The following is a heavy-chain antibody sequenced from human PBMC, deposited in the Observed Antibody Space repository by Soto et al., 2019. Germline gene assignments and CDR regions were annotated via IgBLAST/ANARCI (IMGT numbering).Heavy chain of an antibody. CDR3: ARECCGGRNCYSGDKLGIDY. D-gene: IGHD2-15*01. V-gene: IGHV4-61*01. CDR2: IYYNGGN. CDR1: GGSVGSGYYY. Sequence: QVQLQEAGPGLVKPSETLSITCTVSGGSVGSGYYYWSWIRQPPGKGLEWIGHIYYNGGNNYNPALHSRVIISAGTYKNLFSLRLTSVTAADTAMYYCARECCGGRNCYSGDKLGIDYWGQGTLVTFSS. J-gene: IGHJ4*02.